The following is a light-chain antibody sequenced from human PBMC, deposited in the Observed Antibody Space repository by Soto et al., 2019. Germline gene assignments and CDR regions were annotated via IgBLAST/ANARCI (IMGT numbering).Light chain of an antibody. Sequence: QLVLTQSPSASASLGASVKLTCTLSSGHNTYSIAWHQQQPEKGPRFLMKLKSDGSHSRGDGIPDRFSGSSSVAERYLTISSLQSEDEADYYCQTWATGIQVFGGGTQVTVL. J-gene: IGLJ2*01. CDR3: QTWATGIQV. V-gene: IGLV4-69*01. CDR2: LKSDGSH. CDR1: SGHNTYS.